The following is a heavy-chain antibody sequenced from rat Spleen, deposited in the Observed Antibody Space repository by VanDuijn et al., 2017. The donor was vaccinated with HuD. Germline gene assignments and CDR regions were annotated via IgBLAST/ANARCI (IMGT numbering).Heavy chain of an antibody. V-gene: IGHV2-30*01. CDR3: VRGTMMEGGDA. Sequence: QVQLKESGPGLVQPSQTLSLTCTVSGFSLSSNGVSWVRQPTGKGLEWMGIIWTGGSTDYNSSLKSRLRISRDTSKSQDFLKMNSLQTEDTATYYCVRGTMMEGGDAWGQGASVTVSS. CDR1: GFSLSSNG. J-gene: IGHJ4*01. CDR2: IWTGGST. D-gene: IGHD1-12*02.